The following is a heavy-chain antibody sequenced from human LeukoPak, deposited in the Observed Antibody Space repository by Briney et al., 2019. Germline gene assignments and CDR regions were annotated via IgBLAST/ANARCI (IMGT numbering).Heavy chain of an antibody. CDR3: ARESCSSTSCYPWYYYYGMDV. J-gene: IGHJ6*02. CDR2: INPSGGST. D-gene: IGHD2-2*01. Sequence: ASVKVSCKASGYTLTSYYMHWVRQAPGQGLEWMGIINPSGGSTSYAQKFQGRVTMTRDTSTSTVYMELSSLRSEDTAVYYCARESCSSTSCYPWYYYYGMDVWGQGTTVTVSS. CDR1: GYTLTSYY. V-gene: IGHV1-46*01.